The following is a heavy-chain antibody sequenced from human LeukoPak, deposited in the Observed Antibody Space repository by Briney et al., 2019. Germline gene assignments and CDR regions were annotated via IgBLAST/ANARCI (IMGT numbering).Heavy chain of an antibody. CDR1: GYSFTSYW. Sequence: GESLKISCKGSGYSFTSYWIGWGRQMPGKGLGWMGILYPGDSDTRYSPSFQGQVSISADKSISTAYLQWSSLKASDTAMYYCARQTGDYTYYFDYWGQGTLVTVSS. CDR3: ARQTGDYTYYFDY. J-gene: IGHJ4*02. CDR2: LYPGDSDT. V-gene: IGHV5-51*01. D-gene: IGHD7-27*01.